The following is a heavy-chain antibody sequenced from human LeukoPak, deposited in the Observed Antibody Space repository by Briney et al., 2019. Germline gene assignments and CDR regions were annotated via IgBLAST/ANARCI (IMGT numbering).Heavy chain of an antibody. CDR3: ARQSISGSSLSYFDY. CDR1: GGSISSYY. D-gene: IGHD3-22*01. J-gene: IGHJ4*02. V-gene: IGHV4-59*01. CDR2: IYDSGST. Sequence: KPSAPLSLTCTVSGGSISSYYWSWIRQPPGKGLEWIGNIYDSGSTNYNPSLKSRVTISVDTSKNQCSLKLSSVTAADTAVYYCARQSISGSSLSYFDYWGQGTLVNVSS.